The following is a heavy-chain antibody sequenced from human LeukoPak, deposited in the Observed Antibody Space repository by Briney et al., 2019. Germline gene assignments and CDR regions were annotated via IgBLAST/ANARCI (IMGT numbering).Heavy chain of an antibody. D-gene: IGHD3-22*01. J-gene: IGHJ3*02. CDR1: GGSFSGYY. CDR2: INHSGST. CDR3: AREPQVQGYYYDSSPPFDAFDI. V-gene: IGHV4-34*01. Sequence: SPSETLSLTCAAYGGSFSGYYWSWIRQPPGKGLEWIGEINHSGSTNYNPSLKSRVTISVDTSKNQFSLKLSSVTAADTAVYYCAREPQVQGYYYDSSPPFDAFDIWGQGTMVTVSS.